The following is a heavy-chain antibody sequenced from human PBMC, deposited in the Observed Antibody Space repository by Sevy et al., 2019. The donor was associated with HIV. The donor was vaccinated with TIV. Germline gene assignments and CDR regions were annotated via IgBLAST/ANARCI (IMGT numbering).Heavy chain of an antibody. CDR1: GFSLSTSGVG. D-gene: IGHD3-3*01. J-gene: IGHJ5*02. CDR2: IYWDDDK. Sequence: SGPTLVKPTQTLTLTCTFSGFSLSTSGVGVGWIRQPPGKALEWLALIYWDDDKRNSPSLKSRLTITKDTSKNQVVLTMTNMDPVDTATYYCAHSIYSDYDFWSGYIDNWFDPWGQGTLVTVSS. CDR3: AHSIYSDYDFWSGYIDNWFDP. V-gene: IGHV2-5*02.